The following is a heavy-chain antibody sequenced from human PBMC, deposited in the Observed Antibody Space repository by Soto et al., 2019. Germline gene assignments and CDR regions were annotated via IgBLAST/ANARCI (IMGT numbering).Heavy chain of an antibody. CDR1: GFTFSSYA. Sequence: EVQLVESGGGLVQPGGSLRLSCAASGFTFSSYAMHWVRQAPGKGLEYVSAISSNGGSTYYANSVKGRFTISRDNSKNTLYLQMGSLRAEDMAVYYCARVSDDSGYLGYYYMDVWGKGTTVTVSS. V-gene: IGHV3-64*01. CDR3: ARVSDDSGYLGYYYMDV. J-gene: IGHJ6*03. CDR2: ISSNGGST. D-gene: IGHD3-22*01.